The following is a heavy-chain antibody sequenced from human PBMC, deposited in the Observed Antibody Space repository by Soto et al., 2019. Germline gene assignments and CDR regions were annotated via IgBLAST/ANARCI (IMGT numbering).Heavy chain of an antibody. V-gene: IGHV3-23*01. CDR1: GFTFSSHN. D-gene: IGHD6-19*01. CDR3: AKEGEHSSGWANFDY. CDR2: ISGSGGST. J-gene: IGHJ4*02. Sequence: PGGSLRLSCTASGFTFSSHNMNWVRQAPGKGLEWVSAISGSGGSTYYADSVKGRFTISRDNSKNTLYLQMNSLRAEDTAVYYCAKEGEHSSGWANFDYWGQGTLVTVSS.